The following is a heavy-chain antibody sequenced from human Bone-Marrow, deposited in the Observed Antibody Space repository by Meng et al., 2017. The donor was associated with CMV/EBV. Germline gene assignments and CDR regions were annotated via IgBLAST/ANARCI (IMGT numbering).Heavy chain of an antibody. J-gene: IGHJ4*02. CDR3: ARVTLADEAGFFDY. D-gene: IGHD6-19*01. Sequence: KAYGYTFTSYGISWVRQAPGQGLEWMGWISAYNGNTNYAQKLQGRVTMTTDTSTSTAYMELRSLRSDDTAVYYCARVTLADEAGFFDYWGQGTLVTVSS. CDR2: ISAYNGNT. CDR1: GYTFTSYG. V-gene: IGHV1-18*01.